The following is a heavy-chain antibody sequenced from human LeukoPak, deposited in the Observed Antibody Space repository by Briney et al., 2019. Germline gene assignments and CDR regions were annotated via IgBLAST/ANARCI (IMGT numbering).Heavy chain of an antibody. Sequence: PSETLSLTCAVYGGSFSGYYWSWIRQPPGKGLEWFGEINHSGSTNYNPSLKSRVTISVDTSKNQFSLKLSSVTAADTAVYYCARKYSYGPLTRWGQGTLVTVSS. D-gene: IGHD5-18*01. CDR3: ARKYSYGPLTR. J-gene: IGHJ4*02. CDR2: INHSGST. V-gene: IGHV4-34*01. CDR1: GGSFSGYY.